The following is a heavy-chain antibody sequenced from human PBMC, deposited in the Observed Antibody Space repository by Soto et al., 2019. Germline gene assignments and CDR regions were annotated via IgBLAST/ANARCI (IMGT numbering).Heavy chain of an antibody. Sequence: ASVKVSCKASGYTFTSYAMHWVRQAPGQRLEWMGWINAGNGNTKYSQKFQGRVTITRNTSMSTAYMELSSLRSEDTAVYYCARGPSAPTYYYYYYMDVWGKGTTVTVSS. CDR3: ARGPSAPTYYYYYYMDV. CDR1: GYTFTSYA. CDR2: INAGNGNT. V-gene: IGHV1-3*01. J-gene: IGHJ6*03.